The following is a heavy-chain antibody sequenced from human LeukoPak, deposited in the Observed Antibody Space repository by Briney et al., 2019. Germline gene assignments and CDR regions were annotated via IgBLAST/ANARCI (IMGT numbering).Heavy chain of an antibody. V-gene: IGHV3-64D*09. CDR2: INTDGNTT. CDR1: GFTFKIYS. Sequence: QPGGPLRLSCSASGFTFKIYSMHWVRQAPGKGLEYVSAINTDGNTTYYADSVKGRFTISRDNSKNTLYLQMSSMRTEDTAVYYCVKGMTTVATVLDFWGQGTLVTVSS. J-gene: IGHJ4*02. D-gene: IGHD4-23*01. CDR3: VKGMTTVATVLDF.